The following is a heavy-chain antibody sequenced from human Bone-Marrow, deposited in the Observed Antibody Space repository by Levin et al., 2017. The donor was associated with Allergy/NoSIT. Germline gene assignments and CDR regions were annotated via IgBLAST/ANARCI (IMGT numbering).Heavy chain of an antibody. CDR3: AHGGDDDGDYGRVICLDY. V-gene: IGHV2-5*02. Sequence: SGPTLVKPTQTLTLTCTFSGFSLNSGGVAVGWVRQSPGKALEWLALIYGDDDKRYTPSLKNRLTLTQDTSKNQVVLTMTNMDPVDTGTYFCAHGGDDDGDYGRVICLDYWGQGTLVTDSS. J-gene: IGHJ4*02. D-gene: IGHD4-17*01. CDR1: GFSLNSGGVA. CDR2: IYGDDDK.